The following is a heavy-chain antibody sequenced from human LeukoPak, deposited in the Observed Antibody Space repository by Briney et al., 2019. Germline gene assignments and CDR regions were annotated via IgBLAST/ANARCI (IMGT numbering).Heavy chain of an antibody. CDR3: ARADYYDSSGCDY. CDR1: GGSISGYY. D-gene: IGHD3-22*01. CDR2: IHYSGTT. Sequence: SETLSLTCTVSGGSISGYYWSWIRQPPGKGLEWIGYIHYSGTTNYNPSLKSRVAISVDTSKNQFSLKLSSVTAADTAVYYCARADYYDSSGCDYWGQGTLVTVSS. V-gene: IGHV4-59*08. J-gene: IGHJ4*02.